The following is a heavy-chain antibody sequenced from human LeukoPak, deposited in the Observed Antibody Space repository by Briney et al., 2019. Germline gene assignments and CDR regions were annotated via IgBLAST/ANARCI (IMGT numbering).Heavy chain of an antibody. CDR2: ISGSGDST. V-gene: IGHV3-23*01. J-gene: IGHJ4*02. Sequence: PGGSLRLSCAASGFTFSTYSINWVRQAPGKGLEWVSAISGSGDSTYYGDSVKGRFTISRDNSKDTLYLQMNSLRAEDTAVYYCARLPTFYYDSSGYHYDYWGQGTLVTVSS. CDR3: ARLPTFYYDSSGYHYDY. D-gene: IGHD3-22*01. CDR1: GFTFSTYS.